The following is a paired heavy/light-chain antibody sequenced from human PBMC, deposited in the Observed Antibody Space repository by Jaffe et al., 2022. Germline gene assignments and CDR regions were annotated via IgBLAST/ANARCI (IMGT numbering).Heavy chain of an antibody. CDR1: GFTFSSYA. CDR3: AKDRYSSTYYFQH. V-gene: IGHV3-23*01. J-gene: IGHJ1*01. CDR2: ISSSGYNT. Sequence: EVQLLESGGDLVQPGGSLRLSCAASGFTFSSYAMSWVRQAPEKGLEWVSGISSSGYNTFYADSVKGRFTISRDNSNNTLYLQMNSLRVEDTAVYYCAKDRYSSTYYFQHWGQGTLVTVSS. D-gene: IGHD6-13*01.
Light chain of an antibody. CDR2: EDS. Sequence: SYELTQPPSVSVSPGQTARITCSGDALPKKYPYWYQQKSGQAPVLVIYEDSKRPSGIPERFSGSSSGTMATLTISGAQVEDEADYYCYSTDSSANHRVFGGGTKLTVL. CDR1: ALPKKY. J-gene: IGLJ3*02. CDR3: YSTDSSANHRV. V-gene: IGLV3-10*01.